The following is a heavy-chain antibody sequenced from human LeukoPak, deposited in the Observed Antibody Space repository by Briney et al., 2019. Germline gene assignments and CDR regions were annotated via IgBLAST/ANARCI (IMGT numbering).Heavy chain of an antibody. Sequence: GGSLRLSCAASGFTFSSYAMSWVRQAPGKGLGWVSAISGSGGRTYYADSVKGRFTISRDNSKNTLYLQMNSLRAEDTAVYYCAKDRGYSGYDDTWGQGTLVTVSS. D-gene: IGHD5-12*01. J-gene: IGHJ5*02. CDR1: GFTFSSYA. CDR2: ISGSGGRT. V-gene: IGHV3-23*01. CDR3: AKDRGYSGYDDT.